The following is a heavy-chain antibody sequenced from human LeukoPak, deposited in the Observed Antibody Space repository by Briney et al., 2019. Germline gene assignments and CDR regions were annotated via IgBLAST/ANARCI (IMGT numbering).Heavy chain of an antibody. CDR1: GFTFSTYW. V-gene: IGHV3-74*01. J-gene: IGHJ5*02. Sequence: GGSLRLSCVASGFTFSTYWMHWVRQAPGKGLVWVSRIEGDGTDTSYADSVKGRFTISRDNSKNTLYLQMNSLRAEDTAVYYCAKGSSSPPNWFDPWGQGTLVTVSS. CDR3: AKGSSSPPNWFDP. CDR2: IEGDGTDT. D-gene: IGHD6-19*01.